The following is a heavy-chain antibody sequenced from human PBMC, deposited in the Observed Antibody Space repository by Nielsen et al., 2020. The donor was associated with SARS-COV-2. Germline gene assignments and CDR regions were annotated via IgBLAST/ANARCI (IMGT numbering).Heavy chain of an antibody. CDR2: ISWNSGSI. J-gene: IGHJ6*01. CDR3: TLLQEHL. V-gene: IGHV3-9*01. CDR1: GFTFDDYA. Sequence: GGSLKLSCAASGFTFDDYAMHWVRQAPGKGLEWVSGISWNSGSIGYADSVKGRFTISRDNAKNSLYLQMNSLHQGPIGLPPGTLLQEHLWG.